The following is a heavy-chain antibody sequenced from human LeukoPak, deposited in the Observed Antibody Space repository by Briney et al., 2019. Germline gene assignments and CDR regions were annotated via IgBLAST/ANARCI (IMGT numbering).Heavy chain of an antibody. Sequence: SETLSLTCTVSGGSISSYYWSWIRQPAGKGLEWIGRIYTSGSTNYNPSLKSRVTMSVDTSKNQFSLKLSSVTAADTAVYYCARVGGGSYRSYYYYYVDVWGKGTTVTVSS. D-gene: IGHD1-26*01. CDR3: ARVGGGSYRSYYYYYVDV. CDR2: IYTSGST. CDR1: GGSISSYY. V-gene: IGHV4-4*07. J-gene: IGHJ6*03.